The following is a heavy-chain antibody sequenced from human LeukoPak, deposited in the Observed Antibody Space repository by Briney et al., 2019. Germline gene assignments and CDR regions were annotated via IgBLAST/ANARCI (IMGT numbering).Heavy chain of an antibody. V-gene: IGHV4-30-4*01. CDR2: IYNRGST. D-gene: IGHD5-18*01. Sequence: SETLSLTCTVSGVSISSGDYYWSWIRQPPGKGLEWIGYIYNRGSTNYNPSLKSRVTISVDTSKNQFSLKLSSVTAADTAVYYCARGGLRRGYSYGYPDYWGQGTLVTVSS. CDR1: GVSISSGDYY. CDR3: ARGGLRRGYSYGYPDY. J-gene: IGHJ4*02.